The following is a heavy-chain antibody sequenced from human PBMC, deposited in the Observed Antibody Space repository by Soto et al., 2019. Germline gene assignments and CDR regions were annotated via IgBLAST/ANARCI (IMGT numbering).Heavy chain of an antibody. CDR2: IHYSGNT. D-gene: IGHD3-3*01. CDR1: GGSISSSNYY. V-gene: IGHV4-39*01. J-gene: IGHJ2*01. CDR3: SRRVAVPRPESFWWDFDL. Sequence: QLQLQESGPGPVKPSETLSLTCTVSGGSISSSNYYWGWIRQPPGKGLEWIGNIHYSGNTYYNPPLKGRVPISVDKSQNPVSLELDSVNTAAPALYYRSRRVAVPRPESFWWDFDLWGRGTLVTVSS.